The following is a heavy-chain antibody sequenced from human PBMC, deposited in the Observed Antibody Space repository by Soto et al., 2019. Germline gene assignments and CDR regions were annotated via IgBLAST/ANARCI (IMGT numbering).Heavy chain of an antibody. D-gene: IGHD2-2*01. CDR1: GGTFSSYA. V-gene: IGHV1-69*13. J-gene: IGHJ6*02. CDR2: IIPISDTT. Sequence: SVKVSCEASGGTFSSYAISWVRQAPEQGLEWMGGIIPISDTTNYAQKFQGRVTITADESTSTAYMELSSLKSEDTAVYYCARSQGSSTSLEIYYYYYYGMDVWGQGTTVTVSS. CDR3: ARSQGSSTSLEIYYYYYYGMDV.